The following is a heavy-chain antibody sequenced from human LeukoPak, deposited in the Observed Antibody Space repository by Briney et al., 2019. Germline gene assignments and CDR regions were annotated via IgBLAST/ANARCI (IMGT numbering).Heavy chain of an antibody. Sequence: PGGSLRLSCAASGFTFSSYGMHWVRQAPGKGLEWVAVISYDGSNKYYADSVKGRFTISRDNSKNTLYLQMNSLRAEDTAVYYCARDNPSGYGMDVWGQGTTVTVSS. V-gene: IGHV3-30*19. J-gene: IGHJ6*02. CDR3: ARDNPSGYGMDV. CDR1: GFTFSSYG. CDR2: ISYDGSNK. D-gene: IGHD1-14*01.